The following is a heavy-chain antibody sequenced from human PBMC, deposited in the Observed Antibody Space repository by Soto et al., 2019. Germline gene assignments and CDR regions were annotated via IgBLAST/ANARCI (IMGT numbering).Heavy chain of an antibody. CDR1: GGSITSHHYY. V-gene: IGHV4-39*01. CDR3: GSGPSTTWIDN. J-gene: IGHJ4*02. Sequence: QLQVQESGPGQVKPSQTLSLTRTVSGGSITSHHYYWGWIRQPPGKGLEWIGSIYSGGNTYYNPSLRSRLTIFVDTAKNLISLKLSSVTAADSAIYYCGSGPSTTWIDNWGLGTQVSVSS. D-gene: IGHD2-2*01. CDR2: IYSGGNT.